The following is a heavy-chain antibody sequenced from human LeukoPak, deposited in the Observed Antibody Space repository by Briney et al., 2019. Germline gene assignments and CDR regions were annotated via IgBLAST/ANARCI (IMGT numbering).Heavy chain of an antibody. CDR2: ISASGGST. J-gene: IGHJ4*02. Sequence: PGGSLRLSCAASGFPFGSLAMSWVRQAPGKGLEWVSSISASGGSTWYADSVKGRCTISRDNSKSTLYLQMNSLRAEDTAVYYCAGDLEYPYYFDSWGQGTLLTVSS. CDR1: GFPFGSLA. D-gene: IGHD2-2*01. V-gene: IGHV3-23*01. CDR3: AGDLEYPYYFDS.